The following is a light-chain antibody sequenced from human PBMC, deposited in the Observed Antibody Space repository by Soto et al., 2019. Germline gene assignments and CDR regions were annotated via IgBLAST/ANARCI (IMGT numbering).Light chain of an antibody. CDR1: QSGLYSSNNKNY. Sequence: DIVMTQSTDSLAVSLGERATINCKSSQSGLYSSNNKNYLAWYQQKPGQPPKLLIYWASTRESGVPDRFSGSGSGTDFALTISSLQAEDVAVYYCQQYYSTPLTFGQGTNVDIK. CDR3: QQYYSTPLT. V-gene: IGKV4-1*01. CDR2: WAS. J-gene: IGKJ1*01.